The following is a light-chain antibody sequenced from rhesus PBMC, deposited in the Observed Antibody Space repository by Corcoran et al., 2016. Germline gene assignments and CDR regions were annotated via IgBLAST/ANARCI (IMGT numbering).Light chain of an antibody. CDR1: QSLVHSNGNTY. CDR3: GQGTNVPRT. Sequence: DVVMTQSPLSLPITPGQPASISCRSSQSLVHSNGNTYLSWYQQKPGPPPRRLSYQVSNRNSGVPDRFSGSGAGTDFTLKISRVEAEDVGVYYCGQGTNVPRTFGQGTKVEIK. CDR2: QVS. V-gene: IGKV2-65*01. J-gene: IGKJ1*01.